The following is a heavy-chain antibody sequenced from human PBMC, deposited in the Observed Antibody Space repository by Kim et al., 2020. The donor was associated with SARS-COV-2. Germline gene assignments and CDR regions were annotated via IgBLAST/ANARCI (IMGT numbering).Heavy chain of an antibody. D-gene: IGHD4-17*01. CDR2: INAGNGNT. Sequence: ASVKVSCKASGYTFTSYAMHWVRQAPGQRLEWMGWINAGNGNTKYSQKFQGRVTITRDTSASTAYMELSSLRSEDTAVYYCASGVDYGGNDDYYYYGMDVWGQGTTVTVSS. CDR1: GYTFTSYA. CDR3: ASGVDYGGNDDYYYYGMDV. J-gene: IGHJ6*02. V-gene: IGHV1-3*01.